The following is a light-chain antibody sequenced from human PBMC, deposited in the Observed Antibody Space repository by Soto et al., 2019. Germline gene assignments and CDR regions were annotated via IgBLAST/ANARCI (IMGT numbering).Light chain of an antibody. J-gene: IGKJ1*01. V-gene: IGKV3-11*01. CDR3: QQRSNWPST. CDR1: QSVSSY. Sequence: IVLTQSPATLSLSPGERATLSCRASQSVSSYLAWYQQKPGQAPRLLIYDASNRAAGIPARFGGSGSGTDFSLTISSLEPEDFAIYYCQQRSNWPSTFGQGTKVEIK. CDR2: DAS.